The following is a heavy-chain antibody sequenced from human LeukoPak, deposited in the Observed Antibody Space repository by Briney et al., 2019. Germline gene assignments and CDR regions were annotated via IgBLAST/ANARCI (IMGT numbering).Heavy chain of an antibody. CDR3: ARTTSYDYVWGSYRYTSYSQH. J-gene: IGHJ1*01. CDR2: INHSGST. V-gene: IGHV4-34*01. CDR1: GGSFSGYY. Sequence: SETLSLTCAVYGGSFSGYYWSWIRQPPGKGLEWIGEINHSGSTNYNPSLKSRVTISVDTSKNQFSLKLSSVTAADTAVYYCARTTSYDYVWGSYRYTSYSQHWGQGTLVTVSS. D-gene: IGHD3-16*02.